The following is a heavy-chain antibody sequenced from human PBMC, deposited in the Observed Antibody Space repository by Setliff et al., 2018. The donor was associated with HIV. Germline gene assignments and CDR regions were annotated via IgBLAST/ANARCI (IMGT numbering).Heavy chain of an antibody. CDR3: ARRRGQKATGWYYFDF. CDR2: IYHSGNT. D-gene: IGHD6-19*01. J-gene: IGHJ4*02. V-gene: IGHV4-39*01. Sequence: PPGKGLEWIGSIYHSGNTYHNPSLKSRVSISVDTSKRQFSLKLTSVTAGDSALYYCARRRGQKATGWYYFDFWGQGALVTVSS.